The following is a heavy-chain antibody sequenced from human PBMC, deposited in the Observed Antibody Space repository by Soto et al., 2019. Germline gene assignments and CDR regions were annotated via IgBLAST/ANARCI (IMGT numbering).Heavy chain of an antibody. J-gene: IGHJ3*01. D-gene: IGHD2-15*01. CDR1: GGSISSYY. Sequence: PSETLSLTCTVSGGSISSYYWSWFRKPPEKGLEWIGYIYNSGTTNYSPSLKSRVTISVDTSKNQFSLKLSSVTAADTAVYYCARDPPLFCTGGSCPHFAFDVWGQGRMVTV. V-gene: IGHV4-59*01. CDR3: ARDPPLFCTGGSCPHFAFDV. CDR2: IYNSGTT.